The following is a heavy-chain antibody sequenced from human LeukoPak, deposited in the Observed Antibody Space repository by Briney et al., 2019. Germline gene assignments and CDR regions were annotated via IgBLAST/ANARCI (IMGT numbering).Heavy chain of an antibody. Sequence: SETLSLTCAVYGESFSGYYWSWIRQPPGKGLEWIGEINHSGSTNYNPSLKSRVTISVDTSKNQFSLKLSSVTAADTAVYYCARVGAYCGGDCSNWGQGTLVTVSS. CDR2: INHSGST. J-gene: IGHJ4*02. D-gene: IGHD2-21*02. V-gene: IGHV4-34*01. CDR3: ARVGAYCGGDCSN. CDR1: GESFSGYY.